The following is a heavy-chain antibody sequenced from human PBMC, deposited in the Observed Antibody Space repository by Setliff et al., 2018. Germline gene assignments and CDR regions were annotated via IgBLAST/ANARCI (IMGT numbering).Heavy chain of an antibody. D-gene: IGHD3-3*01. J-gene: IGHJ4*02. CDR3: SRLVRFCTKTACQRLSGGEF. Sequence: ASVKVSCKASGYTFTRYYMYWVRQAPGQGLEWMGIINVGGGSTTYAQNLQDRVTLTTDTSTSTAYLELRSLGSDDTAVYYCSRLVRFCTKTACQRLSGGEFWGQGTLVTVSS. CDR2: INVGGGST. V-gene: IGHV1-46*01. CDR1: GYTFTRYY.